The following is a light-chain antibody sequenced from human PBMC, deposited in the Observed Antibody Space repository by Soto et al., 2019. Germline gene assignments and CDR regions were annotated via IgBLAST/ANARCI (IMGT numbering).Light chain of an antibody. Sequence: EIQMTQSPSTLPASVGDRVTITCRASQSISSWLAWFQQKPGKAPKLLIYDASSLESGVPSRFSGSGSGTDFTLTISSLEPEDFAVYYCQQRSNWPPTWTFGQGTKVDI. CDR3: QQRSNWPPTWT. CDR2: DAS. CDR1: QSISSW. J-gene: IGKJ1*01. V-gene: IGKV1-5*01.